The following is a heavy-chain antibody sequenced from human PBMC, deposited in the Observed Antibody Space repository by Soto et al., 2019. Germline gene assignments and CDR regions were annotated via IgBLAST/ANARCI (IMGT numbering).Heavy chain of an antibody. CDR2: ISSSSSYI. CDR3: ARAHMWDRYYDFWSGYLDYYYYMDV. Sequence: GSLRLSCAASGFTFSSYSMNWVRQAPGKGLEWVSSISSSSSYIYYADSVKGRFTISRDNAKNSLYLQMNSLRAEDTAVYYCARAHMWDRYYDFWSGYLDYYYYMDVWGKGTTVTVSS. D-gene: IGHD3-3*01. CDR1: GFTFSSYS. J-gene: IGHJ6*03. V-gene: IGHV3-21*01.